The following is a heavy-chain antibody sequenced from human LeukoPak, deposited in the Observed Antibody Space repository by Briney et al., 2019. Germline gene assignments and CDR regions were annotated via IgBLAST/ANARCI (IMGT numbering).Heavy chain of an antibody. J-gene: IGHJ4*02. CDR1: GFTFSSYA. CDR3: ARGGPFQCELLVY. V-gene: IGHV3-64*01. CDR2: ISSNGGST. D-gene: IGHD1-26*01. Sequence: PGGSLRLSCAASGFTFSSYAMHWVRQAPGKGLEYVSVISSNGGSTYYANSVKGRFTISRDNSKNTLYLQMGSLRAEDIAVYYCARGGPFQCELLVYWGQGTLVTVSS.